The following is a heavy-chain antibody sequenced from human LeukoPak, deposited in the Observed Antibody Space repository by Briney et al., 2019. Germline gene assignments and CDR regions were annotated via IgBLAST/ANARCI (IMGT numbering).Heavy chain of an antibody. J-gene: IGHJ6*03. CDR1: TFTFHSFV. D-gene: IGHD1-26*01. V-gene: IGHV3-21*01. Sequence: GGSLRLSCGASTFTFHSFVMSWVRQAPGKGLEWVSSITSGSSYIYYADSVKGRFTISRDNAKNSLYLQMNSLRAEDTAVYYCARDPYSGSYGNYYYYFMDVWGKGTTVTISS. CDR3: ARDPYSGSYGNYYYYFMDV. CDR2: ITSGSSYI.